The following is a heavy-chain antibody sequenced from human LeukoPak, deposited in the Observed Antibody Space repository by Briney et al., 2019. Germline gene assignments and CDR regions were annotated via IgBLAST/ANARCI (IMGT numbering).Heavy chain of an antibody. D-gene: IGHD5-18*01. CDR2: ISYDGSNK. CDR3: AKVDTAMPPGSFDY. V-gene: IGHV3-30-3*01. J-gene: IGHJ4*02. Sequence: GRSLRLSCAASGFTFSSYAMHWVRQAPGKGLEWVAVISYDGSNKYYADSVKGRFTISRDNSKNTLYLQMNSLRAEDTAVYYCAKVDTAMPPGSFDYWGQGTLVTVSS. CDR1: GFTFSSYA.